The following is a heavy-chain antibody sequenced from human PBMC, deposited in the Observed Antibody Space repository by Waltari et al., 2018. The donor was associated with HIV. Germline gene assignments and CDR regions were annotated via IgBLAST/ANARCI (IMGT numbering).Heavy chain of an antibody. CDR3: ARRVVPGSTLDP. CDR1: GGSITSSSYF. CDR2: IYSGGNT. D-gene: IGHD2-15*01. V-gene: IGHV4-39*01. J-gene: IGHJ5*02. Sequence: QLQLQESGPGLVKPSETLSLTCTVSGGSITSSSYFWAWIRQPPGKGLEWSGNIYSGGNTYYNPSLQSRVTMSVDRSNSQFSLRLSSVTAADTGVYYCARRVVPGSTLDPWGPGALVTVSS.